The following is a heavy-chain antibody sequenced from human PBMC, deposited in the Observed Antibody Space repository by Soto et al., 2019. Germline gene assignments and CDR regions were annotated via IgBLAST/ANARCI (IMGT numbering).Heavy chain of an antibody. CDR1: GFTSSSYA. CDR3: AKADGFGRPDIVATRGVGWFDP. CDR2: INGSGSNT. V-gene: IGHV3-23*01. Sequence: PGGSLRLSCAASGFTSSSYAMSWVRQAPGKGLEWVSAINGSGSNTYYADSVKGRFTISRDNSKNTLYLQMNSLRAEDTAVYYCAKADGFGRPDIVATRGVGWFDPWGQGTLVTVSS. D-gene: IGHD5-12*01. J-gene: IGHJ5*02.